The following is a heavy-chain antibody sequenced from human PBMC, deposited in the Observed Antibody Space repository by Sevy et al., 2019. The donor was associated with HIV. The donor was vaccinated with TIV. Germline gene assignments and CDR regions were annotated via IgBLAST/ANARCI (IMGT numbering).Heavy chain of an antibody. CDR3: ARVGAYYDKGRDT. Sequence: GGSLRLSCAASGFTFRNYEMNWVRQAPGKGLEWISYISSSDVTKYYAGSVKGRFTISRDNAKNSLSLQMNSLRAEDTAVYYCARVGAYYDKGRDTWGQGTRVTVSS. J-gene: IGHJ5*02. V-gene: IGHV3-48*03. CDR1: GFTFRNYE. CDR2: ISSSDVTK. D-gene: IGHD3-16*01.